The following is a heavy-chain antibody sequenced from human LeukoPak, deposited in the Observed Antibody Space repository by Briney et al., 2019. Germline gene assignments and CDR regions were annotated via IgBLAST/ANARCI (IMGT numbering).Heavy chain of an antibody. CDR3: ATGTPYCSSTSCYSSYGMDV. Sequence: ASVKVSCKVSGYTLTELSMHWVRQAPGKGLEWMGGFDPEDGETIYAQKFQGRVTMTEDTSTDTAYMELSSLRFEDTAVYYCATGTPYCSSTSCYSSYGMDVWGQGTTVTVSS. CDR1: GYTLTELS. J-gene: IGHJ6*02. D-gene: IGHD2-2*02. CDR2: FDPEDGET. V-gene: IGHV1-24*01.